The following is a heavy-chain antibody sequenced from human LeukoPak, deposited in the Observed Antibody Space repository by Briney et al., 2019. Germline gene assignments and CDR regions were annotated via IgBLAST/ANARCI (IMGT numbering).Heavy chain of an antibody. CDR2: INHSGST. V-gene: IGHV4-34*01. CDR3: ASFTYYYDSSGPSGDY. Sequence: SETLSLTCAVYGGSFSGYYWSWIRQPPGKGLEWIGEINHSGSTNYNPSLKSRVTISVDTSKNQFSLKLSSVTAADTAVYYCASFTYYYDSSGPSGDYCGQGTLVTVSS. J-gene: IGHJ4*02. D-gene: IGHD3-22*01. CDR1: GGSFSGYY.